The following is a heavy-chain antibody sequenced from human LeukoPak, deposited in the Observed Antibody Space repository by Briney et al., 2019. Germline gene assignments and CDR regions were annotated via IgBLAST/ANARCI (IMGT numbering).Heavy chain of an antibody. Sequence: SETLSLTCAVYGGSFSGYYWSWTRQPPGKGLEWIGEINHSGSTNYNPSLKSRVTISVDTSKNQFSLKLSSVTAADTAVYYCARVPAVVAAIPLFDYWGQGTLVTVSS. CDR2: INHSGST. J-gene: IGHJ4*02. D-gene: IGHD2-15*01. CDR1: GGSFSGYY. CDR3: ARVPAVVAAIPLFDY. V-gene: IGHV4-34*01.